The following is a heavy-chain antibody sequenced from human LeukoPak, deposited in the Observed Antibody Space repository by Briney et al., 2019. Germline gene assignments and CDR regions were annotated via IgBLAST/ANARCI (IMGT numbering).Heavy chain of an antibody. Sequence: GGSLRLSCAASGFTFSSYAMSWVRQAPGKGLEWVSAISGSGGSTYYADSVKGRSTISRDNSKNTLYLQMNSLRAEDTAVYYCAKDQAPNYYDSSGLVPPYDYWGQGTLVTVSS. V-gene: IGHV3-23*01. CDR3: AKDQAPNYYDSSGLVPPYDY. CDR2: ISGSGGST. J-gene: IGHJ4*02. CDR1: GFTFSSYA. D-gene: IGHD3-22*01.